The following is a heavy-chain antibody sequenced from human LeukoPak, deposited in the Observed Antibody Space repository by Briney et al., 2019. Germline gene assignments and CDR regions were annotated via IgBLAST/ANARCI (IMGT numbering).Heavy chain of an antibody. CDR1: GFIFSNYW. CDR3: ARDCGSDCSQAFDI. Sequence: PGGSLILSCAASGFIFSNYWMSWVRQAPGKGLEWVADIKQDGNQKYYVDSVEGRFTISRDNAKNSLYLQMNSLRVEDTAVYYCARDCGSDCSQAFDIWGQGTMVTVSS. D-gene: IGHD2-21*02. V-gene: IGHV3-7*05. CDR2: IKQDGNQK. J-gene: IGHJ3*02.